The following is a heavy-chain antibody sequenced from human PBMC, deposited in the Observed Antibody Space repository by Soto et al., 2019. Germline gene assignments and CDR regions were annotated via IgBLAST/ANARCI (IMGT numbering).Heavy chain of an antibody. CDR2: IIPIFGTA. D-gene: IGHD2-15*01. CDR1: GGTFSSYA. Sequence: QVQLVQSGAEVKKPGSSVKVSCKASGGTFSSYAISWVRQAPGQGLEWMGGIIPIFGTASYAQKFQGRVTITADESTSAAYMELSSLRSDDTAVYYWAARRYCSGGTCPDYFDYWGPGTLVTVSS. V-gene: IGHV1-69*01. J-gene: IGHJ4*02. CDR3: AARRYCSGGTCPDYFDY.